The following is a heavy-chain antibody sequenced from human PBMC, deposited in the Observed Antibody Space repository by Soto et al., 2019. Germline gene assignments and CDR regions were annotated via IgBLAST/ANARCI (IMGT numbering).Heavy chain of an antibody. V-gene: IGHV1-46*01. J-gene: IGHJ6*02. Sequence: ASVKVSCKASGYTLTSYYLHWVRQAPGQGPEWMGIINPSGGITNDAQKFQDRVTMASDTSTSTVYMELSSLRSEDTAVYYCASGINTSRYYCYSRMDVWGQGTTVTVSS. CDR2: INPSGGIT. D-gene: IGHD1-26*01. CDR3: ASGINTSRYYCYSRMDV. CDR1: GYTLTSYY.